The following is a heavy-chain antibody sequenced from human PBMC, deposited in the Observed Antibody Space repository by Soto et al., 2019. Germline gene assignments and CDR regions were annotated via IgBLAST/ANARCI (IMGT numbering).Heavy chain of an antibody. D-gene: IGHD6-13*01. CDR3: AAKYSSSWYVPSPHYYYGMDV. CDR1: GGTFSSYA. J-gene: IGHJ6*02. CDR2: IIPIFGAA. V-gene: IGHV1-69*13. Sequence: GASVKVSCKASGGTFSSYAISWVRQAPGQGLEWMGGIIPIFGAANYAQKFQGRATITADESTSTAYMELSSLRSEDTAVYYCAAKYSSSWYVPSPHYYYGMDVWGQGTTVTVSS.